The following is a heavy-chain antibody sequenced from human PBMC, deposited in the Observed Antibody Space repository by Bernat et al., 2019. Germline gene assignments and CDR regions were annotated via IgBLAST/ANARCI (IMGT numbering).Heavy chain of an antibody. V-gene: IGHV5-51*01. CDR3: ARHFCSGGSCYSHFDY. D-gene: IGHD2-15*01. CDR2: IYPGDSDT. Sequence: EVQLVQSGAEVKKPGESLKISCKGSGYSFTSYWIGWVRQMPGKGLEWMGIIYPGDSDTRYSPSFQGQVTISADKSISTAYLQWSSLEASDTAMYYCARHFCSGGSCYSHFDYWDQGTLVTVSS. CDR1: GYSFTSYW. J-gene: IGHJ4*02.